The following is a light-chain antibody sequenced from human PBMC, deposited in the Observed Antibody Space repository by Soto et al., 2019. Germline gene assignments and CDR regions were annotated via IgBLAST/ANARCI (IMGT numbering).Light chain of an antibody. Sequence: DIRMTQSPSTLSTSVGDRVTITCRASQNIRGWLAWYQQKPGKAPKLLIYDASTLESGVPSRFSGSGSCTEFTLTISSLQHDDFATYYCQQYNSYSWTFGQGTTVAIK. V-gene: IGKV1-5*01. CDR3: QQYNSYSWT. J-gene: IGKJ1*01. CDR1: QNIRGW. CDR2: DAS.